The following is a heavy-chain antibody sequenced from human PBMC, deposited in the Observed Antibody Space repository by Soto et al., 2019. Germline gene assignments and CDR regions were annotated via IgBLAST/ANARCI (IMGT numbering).Heavy chain of an antibody. J-gene: IGHJ4*02. CDR1: GGTFSSYG. V-gene: IGHV1-69*10. CDR2: IIPFLGTT. Sequence: SVKVSCKASGGTFSSYGISWVRQAPGQGLEWMGRIIPFLGTTNYAQNLQDRLTDTADTSTNTAFMELSSLRSDDTAGYYCAREGYTSSSIHSFLDSWGQGTLVTVSS. CDR3: AREGYTSSSIHSFLDS. D-gene: IGHD6-6*01.